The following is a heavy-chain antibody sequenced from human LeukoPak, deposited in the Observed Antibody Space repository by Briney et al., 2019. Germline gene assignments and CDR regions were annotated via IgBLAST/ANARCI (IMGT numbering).Heavy chain of an antibody. D-gene: IGHD6-19*01. CDR1: GLTFSSYC. Sequence: GGSLRLSCAASGLTFSSYCMGCGRQAPGKRLEWVANIKQDGSEKYHVDSVKGRLTIPRDNSKNTLYLQMNSLRAEDTAVYYCARDVISSGWFSGFDYWGQGTLVTVSS. CDR2: IKQDGSEK. CDR3: ARDVISSGWFSGFDY. J-gene: IGHJ4*02. V-gene: IGHV3-7*03.